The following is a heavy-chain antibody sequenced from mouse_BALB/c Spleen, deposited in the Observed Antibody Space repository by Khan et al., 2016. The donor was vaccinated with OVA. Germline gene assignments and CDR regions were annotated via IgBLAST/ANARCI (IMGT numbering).Heavy chain of an antibody. D-gene: IGHD1-1*01. Sequence: EVQLQQSGPELVKPGASVKISCKASGYSFTGYFMNWVMQRYGKSLEWIVRINPHIGETLYNQKFKGTATLTVDESSWPVHLELRSLASEDSAVYYCARKNGSNFDYWGQGTTLTVSS. V-gene: IGHV1-20*02. J-gene: IGHJ2*01. CDR2: INPHIGET. CDR3: ARKNGSNFDY. CDR1: GYSFTGYF.